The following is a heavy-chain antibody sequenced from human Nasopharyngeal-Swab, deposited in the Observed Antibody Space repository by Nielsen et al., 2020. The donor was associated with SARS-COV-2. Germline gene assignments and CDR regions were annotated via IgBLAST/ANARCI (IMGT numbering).Heavy chain of an antibody. CDR3: AYIRG. J-gene: IGHJ4*02. CDR1: GFTLSSYC. Sequence: GESLKISCAASGFTLSSYCMNWVRQAPGKGLEWVSSFSSRTGTTYYADSVKGRFTISIDNSENTLYLQMNSLRAEDTAVYYCAYIRGWGQGTLVTVSS. V-gene: IGHV3-23*01. CDR2: FSSRTGTT.